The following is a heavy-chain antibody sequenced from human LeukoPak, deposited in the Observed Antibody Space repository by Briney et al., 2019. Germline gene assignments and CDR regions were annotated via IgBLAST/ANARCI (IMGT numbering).Heavy chain of an antibody. D-gene: IGHD3-10*01. V-gene: IGHV3-66*01. CDR2: IYSGGST. Sequence: PGGSLRLSCAASEFSVGSNYMTWVRQAPGKGLEWVSLIYSGGSTYYADSVKGRFTISRDNSKNTLYLQMNSLRAEDTAVYYCAKVPYGSGTRGGFDYWGQGTLVTVSS. J-gene: IGHJ4*02. CDR1: EFSVGSNY. CDR3: AKVPYGSGTRGGFDY.